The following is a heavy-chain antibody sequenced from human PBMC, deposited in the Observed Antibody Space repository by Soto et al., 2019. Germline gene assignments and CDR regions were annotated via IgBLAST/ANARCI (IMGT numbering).Heavy chain of an antibody. J-gene: IGHJ4*02. V-gene: IGHV4-39*01. D-gene: IGHD5-12*01. CDR1: GGSISSSSYY. CDR3: ARHNVFRNGYNQRSY. Sequence: SETLSLTCTVSGGSISSSSYYWGWIRQPPGKGLEWIGSIYYSGSTYYNPSLKSRVTISVDTSKNQFSLKLSSVTAADTAVYYCARHNVFRNGYNQRSYGGKGTRVTVS. CDR2: IYYSGST.